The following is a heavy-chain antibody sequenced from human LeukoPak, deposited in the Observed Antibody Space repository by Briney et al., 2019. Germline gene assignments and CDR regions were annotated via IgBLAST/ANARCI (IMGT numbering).Heavy chain of an antibody. CDR3: ARGGYGSGSYYDY. J-gene: IGHJ4*02. V-gene: IGHV4-34*01. Sequence: SDTLSLTCAVYVGSFGGYYWSWIRQPPGKGLEWIGEINHGGITNYNPSLKSRVTISIDTSMNQFSLRLSSVTAADTAVYYCARGGYGSGSYYDYWGQGTLVTVSS. CDR2: INHGGIT. CDR1: VGSFGGYY. D-gene: IGHD3-10*01.